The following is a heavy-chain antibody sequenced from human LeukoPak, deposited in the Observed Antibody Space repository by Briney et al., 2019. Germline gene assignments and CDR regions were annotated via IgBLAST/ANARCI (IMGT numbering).Heavy chain of an antibody. J-gene: IGHJ5*02. D-gene: IGHD3-10*01. CDR3: AADLWFGDSVWFDP. CDR2: IVVGSGNT. CDR1: GFIFINSA. V-gene: IGHV1-58*02. Sequence: ASVKVSCKASGFIFINSAMQWVRQARGQRLEWIGWIVVGSGNTNYAQKFQERVTITRDMSTSTAYMELSSLRSEDTAVYYCAADLWFGDSVWFDPWGQGTLVTVSS.